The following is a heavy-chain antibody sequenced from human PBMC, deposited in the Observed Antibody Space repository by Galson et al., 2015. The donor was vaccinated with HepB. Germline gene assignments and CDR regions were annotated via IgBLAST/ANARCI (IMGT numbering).Heavy chain of an antibody. J-gene: IGHJ5*02. Sequence: SLRLSCAASGFTFSSYEMNWVRQAPGKGLEWVSYISSSGSTIYYADSVKGRFTISRDNAKNSLYLQMNSLRAEDTAVYYCARAGGGWFNWFDPWGQGTLVTVSS. CDR1: GFTFSSYE. V-gene: IGHV3-48*03. D-gene: IGHD6-19*01. CDR2: ISSSGSTI. CDR3: ARAGGGWFNWFDP.